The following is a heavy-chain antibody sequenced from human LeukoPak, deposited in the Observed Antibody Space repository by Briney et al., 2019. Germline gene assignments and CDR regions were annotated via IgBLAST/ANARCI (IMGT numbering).Heavy chain of an antibody. CDR1: GFTFSSYA. CDR3: AAHMRCSGGSCFHYYYYYGMDV. CDR2: ISDSGGST. J-gene: IGHJ6*02. Sequence: PGGPLRLSCAASGFTFSSYAMSWVRQAPGKGLEWVSAISDSGGSTNYADSVKGRFSISRDNSKNTLYLQMNSLRAEDTAVYYCAAHMRCSGGSCFHYYYYYGMDVWGQGTTVTVSS. D-gene: IGHD2-15*01. V-gene: IGHV3-23*01.